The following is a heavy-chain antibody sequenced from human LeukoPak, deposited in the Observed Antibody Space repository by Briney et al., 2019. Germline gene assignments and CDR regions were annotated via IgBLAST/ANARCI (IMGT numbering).Heavy chain of an antibody. D-gene: IGHD5-18*01. J-gene: IGHJ4*02. V-gene: IGHV3-21*01. CDR3: ARRLSRGYSYGPPPFDY. CDR1: GFTFSNYG. Sequence: GGSLRLSCAASGFTFSNYGMNWVRQTPDKGLEWVASISSTSSYIYYTDSVRGRFTISRDNTKNSLYLQMNSLRAEDTAVYYCARRLSRGYSYGPPPFDYWGQGTLVTVAS. CDR2: ISSTSSYI.